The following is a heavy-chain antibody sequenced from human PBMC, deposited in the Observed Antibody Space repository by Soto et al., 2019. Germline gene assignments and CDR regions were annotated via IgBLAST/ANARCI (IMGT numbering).Heavy chain of an antibody. Sequence: GGSLRLSCAASGFTFSSYAMHWVRQAPGKGLGWVAVISYDGSNKYYADSVKGRFTISRDNSKNTLYLQMNSLRAEDTAVYYCARGSSSWGLVWFDPWGQGTLVTVSS. CDR3: ARGSSSWGLVWFDP. V-gene: IGHV3-30-3*01. CDR1: GFTFSSYA. D-gene: IGHD6-13*01. CDR2: ISYDGSNK. J-gene: IGHJ5*02.